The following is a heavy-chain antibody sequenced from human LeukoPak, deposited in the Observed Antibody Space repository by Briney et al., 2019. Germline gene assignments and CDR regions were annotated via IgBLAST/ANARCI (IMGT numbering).Heavy chain of an antibody. J-gene: IGHJ4*02. Sequence: SGPTLAKPTQTLTLTCTFSGFSLSTSGVGVGWIRQPPGKALEWLALIYWDDDKRYSPSLKSRLTITKDTSKNQVVLTVTNMDPVDTATYYCAHARSEYSSSWYSTYYFDYWGQGTLVTVSS. V-gene: IGHV2-5*02. CDR2: IYWDDDK. D-gene: IGHD6-13*01. CDR1: GFSLSTSGVG. CDR3: AHARSEYSSSWYSTYYFDY.